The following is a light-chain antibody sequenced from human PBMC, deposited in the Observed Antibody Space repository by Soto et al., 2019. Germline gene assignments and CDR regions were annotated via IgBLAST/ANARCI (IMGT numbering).Light chain of an antibody. J-gene: IGLJ3*02. V-gene: IGLV3-21*01. CDR2: YDR. Sequence: SYELTQPPSVSVAPGKTASITCGGDNIGSKTVHWYQQKPGQAPVLVIYYDRDRPSGIPERFSGSNSGNTATLTISRVEAGDEADYSCQVWDRSSDHWVFGGGTQLTVL. CDR3: QVWDRSSDHWV. CDR1: NIGSKT.